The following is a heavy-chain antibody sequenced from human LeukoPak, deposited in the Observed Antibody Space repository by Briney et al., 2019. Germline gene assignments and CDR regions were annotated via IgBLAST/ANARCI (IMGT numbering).Heavy chain of an antibody. V-gene: IGHV4-4*07. CDR1: GGAISSYY. D-gene: IGHD1-20*01. CDR2: IYTSGST. J-gene: IGHJ3*02. Sequence: SETLSLTCTVSGGAISSYYWSWIRQPAGQGLEWIGRIYTSGSTNYNPSLKSRVTMSVDTSKNQFSLKLSSVTAADTAVYYCARFGITGTPGAFDIWGQGTMVTVSS. CDR3: ARFGITGTPGAFDI.